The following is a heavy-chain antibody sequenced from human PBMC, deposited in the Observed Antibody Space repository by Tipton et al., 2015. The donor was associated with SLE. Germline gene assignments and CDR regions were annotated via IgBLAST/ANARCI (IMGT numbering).Heavy chain of an antibody. V-gene: IGHV4-59*01. CDR3: ARRVPPRYSFAP. CDR2: IYYSGST. D-gene: IGHD2-15*01. J-gene: IGHJ2*01. Sequence: TLSLTCTVSGGSISSYYWSWIRQPPGKGLEWIGYIYYSGSTNYNPSLKSRVTISLDTSKSHFSLRLTSVSAADTAVYFCARRVPPRYSFAPWGCGTLVTLPS. CDR1: GGSISSYY.